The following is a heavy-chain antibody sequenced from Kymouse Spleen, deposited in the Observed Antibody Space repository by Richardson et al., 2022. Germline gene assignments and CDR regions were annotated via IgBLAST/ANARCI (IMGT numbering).Heavy chain of an antibody. J-gene: IGHJ6*02. V-gene: IGHV4-34*01. CDR3: AREGGITGTSFYYYYGMDV. CDR2: INHSGST. CDR1: GGSFSGYY. Sequence: QVQLQQWGAGLLKPSETLSLTCAVYGGSFSGYYWSWIRQPPGKGLEWIGEINHSGSTNYNPSLKSRVTISVDTSKNQFSLKLSSVTAADTAVYYCAREGGITGTSFYYYYGMDVWGQGTTVTVSS. D-gene: IGHD1-7*01.